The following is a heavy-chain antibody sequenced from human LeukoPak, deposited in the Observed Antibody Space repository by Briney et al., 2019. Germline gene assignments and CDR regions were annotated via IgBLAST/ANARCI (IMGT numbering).Heavy chain of an antibody. CDR1: GFTFSDHY. D-gene: IGHD2-2*01. CDR2: TRNKANSYTS. V-gene: IGHV3-72*01. J-gene: IGHJ3*02. CDR3: VKSGDCSSTSCRDAFDI. Sequence: GGSLRLSCAASGFTFSDHYMDWVRQAPGKGLEWVGRTRNKANSYTSEYAASVKGRFTISRDDSKNSLYLQMNSLKTEDTAVYYCVKSGDCSSTSCRDAFDIWGQGTMVTVSS.